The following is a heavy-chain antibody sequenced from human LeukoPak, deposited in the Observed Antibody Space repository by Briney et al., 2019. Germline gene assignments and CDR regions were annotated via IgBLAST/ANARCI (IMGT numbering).Heavy chain of an antibody. V-gene: IGHV3-23*01. CDR1: GFTFSDYA. Sequence: PGGSLRLSCAASGFASGFTFSDYAVSWVRQAPGKGPEWAASVNGRGATTYYADSVRGRFTISRDNSKNTVYLQMVSLGADDTAVYFCAKAPATGEGYYFYYMDVWGKGTTVTVSS. D-gene: IGHD7-27*01. CDR2: VNGRGATT. CDR3: AKAPATGEGYYFYYMDV. J-gene: IGHJ6*03.